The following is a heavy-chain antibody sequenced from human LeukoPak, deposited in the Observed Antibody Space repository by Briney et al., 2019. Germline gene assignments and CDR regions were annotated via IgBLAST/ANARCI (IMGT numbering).Heavy chain of an antibody. D-gene: IGHD2-2*01. V-gene: IGHV3-23*01. CDR1: GFTFSSYA. CDR2: ISDSGGRT. Sequence: GGSLRLSCAASGFTFSSYAMSWVRQAPGKGLEWVSAISDSGGRTWYTDSVKGRFTISRDSSESTLYLEMSSLRAEDTAIYYCAKRMPFDYWGQGTLVTVSS. J-gene: IGHJ4*02. CDR3: AKRMPFDY.